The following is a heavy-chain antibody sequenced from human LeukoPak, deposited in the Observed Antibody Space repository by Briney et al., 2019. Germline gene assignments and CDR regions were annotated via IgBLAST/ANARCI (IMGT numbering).Heavy chain of an antibody. CDR3: ACLDDSGSSTTDAFDI. CDR2: INHSGST. V-gene: IGHV4-34*01. Sequence: PSETLSLTCAVYGGSFSGYYWSWIRQPPGKGLEWIGEINHSGSTNYNPSLKSRVTISVDTSKNQFSLKLSSVTAADTAVYYCACLDDSGSSTTDAFDIWGQGTMVTVSS. CDR1: GGSFSGYY. J-gene: IGHJ3*02. D-gene: IGHD1-26*01.